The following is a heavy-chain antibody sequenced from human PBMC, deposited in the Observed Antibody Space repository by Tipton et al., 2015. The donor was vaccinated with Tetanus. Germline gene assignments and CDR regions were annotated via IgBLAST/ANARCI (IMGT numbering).Heavy chain of an antibody. CDR2: MFYSGNT. Sequence: LRLSCTVSGGSISGYSWTWIRQPPGKGLEWIGNMFYSGNTIYNPSLKSRVTISVDTSKNQFSLNLSSVTAADTAVYYCARGGITAAGILDYWGQGTLVTVSS. J-gene: IGHJ4*02. CDR1: GGSISGYS. D-gene: IGHD6-13*01. V-gene: IGHV4-59*01. CDR3: ARGGITAAGILDY.